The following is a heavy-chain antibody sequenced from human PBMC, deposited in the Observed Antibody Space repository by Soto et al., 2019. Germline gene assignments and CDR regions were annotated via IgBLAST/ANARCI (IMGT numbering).Heavy chain of an antibody. CDR3: ARDSSGCYDEFDT. D-gene: IGHD6-19*01. J-gene: IGHJ3*02. CDR2: ISAYNGNT. V-gene: IGHV1-18*04. CDR1: GYSFTSYG. Sequence: ASVKVSWKASGYSFTSYGISWVRQAPGQGREWMGWISAYNGNTNYAQKLQGSVTMTADTSTSTADMEVRSQRSDDTDVYYCARDSSGCYDEFDTWGQGKMVTVS.